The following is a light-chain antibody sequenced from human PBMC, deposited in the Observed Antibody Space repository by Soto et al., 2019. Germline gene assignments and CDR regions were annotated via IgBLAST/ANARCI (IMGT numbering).Light chain of an antibody. CDR2: GNS. V-gene: IGLV1-40*01. CDR3: PYSDSSLSGVV. J-gene: IGLJ3*02. CDR1: SSNIGAGYN. Sequence: QSVLTQPPSVSGAPGQRVTISCTGSSSNIGAGYNVHWYQQHPGTAPKLLIYGNSNRPSGVPDRFSGSKSGTSASLAITGLPDDEEDDYYCPYSDSSLSGVVFGGGTKLTVL.